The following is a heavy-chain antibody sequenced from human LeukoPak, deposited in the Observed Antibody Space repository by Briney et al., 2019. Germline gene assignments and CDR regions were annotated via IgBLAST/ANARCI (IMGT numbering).Heavy chain of an antibody. CDR3: TTLVKGEDYFDY. J-gene: IGHJ4*02. D-gene: IGHD3-10*01. V-gene: IGHV3-15*01. Sequence: GGSLRLSCEASGFTFSNAWMSWVRQAPGKGLEWVGRIKSKIDGGTTDYAAPVKGRFTISRDDSKNTLFLQMNSLKTEDTAVYYCTTLVKGEDYFDYWGQGTLVTVSS. CDR1: GFTFSNAW. CDR2: IKSKIDGGTT.